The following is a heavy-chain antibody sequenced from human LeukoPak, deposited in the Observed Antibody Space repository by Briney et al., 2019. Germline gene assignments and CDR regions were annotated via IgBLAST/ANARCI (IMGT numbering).Heavy chain of an antibody. CDR2: IYYSGST. D-gene: IGHD3-22*01. CDR1: GGSISSYY. J-gene: IGHJ3*02. Sequence: SETLSLTCTVSGGSISSYYWSWIRQPPGKGLEWIGYIYYSGSTNYNPSLKSRVTISVDTSKNQISLKLSSVTAADTAVYYCARDARYYDSSGTYAFDIWGQGTMVTVPS. CDR3: ARDARYYDSSGTYAFDI. V-gene: IGHV4-59*01.